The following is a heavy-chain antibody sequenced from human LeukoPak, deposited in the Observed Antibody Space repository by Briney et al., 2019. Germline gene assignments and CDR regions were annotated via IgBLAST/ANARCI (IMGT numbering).Heavy chain of an antibody. CDR2: ISSSSSYI. V-gene: IGHV3-21*01. CDR1: GFTFSSYS. Sequence: GGSLRLSCAASGFTFSSYSMTWVRQAPGKGLEWVSSISSSSSYIYYADSVKGRFTISRDNAKNSLYLQMKSLRAEDTSVHYCAADIVVVPAAISYWGQGTLVTVSS. CDR3: AADIVVVPAAISY. D-gene: IGHD2-2*01. J-gene: IGHJ4*02.